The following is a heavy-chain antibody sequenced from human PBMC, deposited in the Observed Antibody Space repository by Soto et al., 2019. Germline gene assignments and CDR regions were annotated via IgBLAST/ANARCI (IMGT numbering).Heavy chain of an antibody. Sequence: SETLSLTCTVSGGSINSGAYYWSWIRQLPGKGLEWIGYIYYSGGTYYNPSLKSRITISIDTSKNQFSLKLSSVTAADTAVFYCARVAYQTREFDYWGQGTLVTVSS. V-gene: IGHV4-31*03. CDR3: ARVAYQTREFDY. CDR1: GGSINSGAYY. CDR2: IYYSGGT. J-gene: IGHJ4*01. D-gene: IGHD1-7*01.